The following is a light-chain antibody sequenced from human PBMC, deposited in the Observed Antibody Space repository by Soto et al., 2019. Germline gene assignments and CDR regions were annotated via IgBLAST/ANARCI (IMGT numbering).Light chain of an antibody. CDR3: QQSYSTPQT. J-gene: IGKJ1*01. CDR1: QSISNN. CDR2: AAS. Sequence: DIQMTQSPSSLSASVGDRVTITCRASQSISNNLNWYQQKPGKVPKLLIYAASSLQSGVPSRFSSSGSGADFTLTISCLQPEDFATYYCQQSYSTPQTFGQGTKVEIK. V-gene: IGKV1-39*01.